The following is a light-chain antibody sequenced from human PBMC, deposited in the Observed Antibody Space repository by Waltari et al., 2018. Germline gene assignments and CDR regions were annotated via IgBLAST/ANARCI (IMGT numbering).Light chain of an antibody. Sequence: DTQLSQFPSTLAASVGDRVTITCRAREASNKWLAWYQQKPGKASKVLIYESATLQSGVPSMFSGGGSGTEFTITIDSLQPDDFATYYCQQYNRFSPFGQGTNVEVK. CDR1: EASNKW. V-gene: IGKV1-5*01. J-gene: IGKJ1*01. CDR3: QQYNRFSP. CDR2: ESA.